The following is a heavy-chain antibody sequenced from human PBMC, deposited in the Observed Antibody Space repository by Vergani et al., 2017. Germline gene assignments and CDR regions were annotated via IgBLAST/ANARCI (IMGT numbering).Heavy chain of an antibody. CDR1: GFSLSTSGMC. D-gene: IGHD5-24*01. CDR3: AQIKRDGYNYFDY. Sequence: QVTLRESGPALVKPTQTLTLTCTFSGFSLSTSGMCVSWTRQPPGKALEWLAHIDWDDDKYYSTSLKNRPTISKDTSKNQVVLTMTNMDPGATATYYYAQIKRDGYNYFDYWGQGTLVTVSS. V-gene: IGHV2-70*01. J-gene: IGHJ4*02. CDR2: IDWDDDK.